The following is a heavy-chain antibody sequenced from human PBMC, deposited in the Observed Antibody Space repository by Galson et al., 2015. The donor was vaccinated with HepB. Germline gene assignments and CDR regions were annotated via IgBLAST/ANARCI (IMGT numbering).Heavy chain of an antibody. CDR3: ARGYGSSWGNY. J-gene: IGHJ4*02. CDR1: GYTFIGYV. Sequence: SVKVSCKASGYTFIGYVMHWVRQAPGQRLDWMGWINVANGNTKNSQKFQDRVTITRDTSATTAYMELSSLTSEDTAVYYCARGYGSSWGNYWGQGTLVTVSS. CDR2: INVANGNT. D-gene: IGHD2-15*01. V-gene: IGHV1-3*01.